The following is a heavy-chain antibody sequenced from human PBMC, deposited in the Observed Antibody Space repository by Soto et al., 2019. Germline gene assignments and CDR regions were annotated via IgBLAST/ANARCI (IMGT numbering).Heavy chain of an antibody. V-gene: IGHV1-3*01. Sequence: ASVKVSCKASGYTLTRYTMNCVRQAPVQRLEWMGWINPDNGNTKSSQKFQDRVIITRDTSASTAYMDLSSLRSEDTAVYYCARGIATGQLDPWGQGTLVTVSS. CDR2: INPDNGNT. CDR3: ARGIATGQLDP. CDR1: GYTLTRYT. J-gene: IGHJ5*02. D-gene: IGHD2-15*01.